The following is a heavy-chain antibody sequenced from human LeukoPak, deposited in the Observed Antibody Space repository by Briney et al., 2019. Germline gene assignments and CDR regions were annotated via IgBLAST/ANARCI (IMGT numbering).Heavy chain of an antibody. CDR2: ISGSGGST. CDR1: GFTFSSYA. Sequence: GGSLRLSCAVSGFTFSSYAMSWVRQAPGKGLEWVSAISGSGGSTYYADSVKGRFTISRDNSKNTLYLQMNSLRAEDTAVYYCAKEMDSRDYYGSGSCDYWGQGTLVTVSS. J-gene: IGHJ4*02. D-gene: IGHD3-10*01. V-gene: IGHV3-23*01. CDR3: AKEMDSRDYYGSGSCDY.